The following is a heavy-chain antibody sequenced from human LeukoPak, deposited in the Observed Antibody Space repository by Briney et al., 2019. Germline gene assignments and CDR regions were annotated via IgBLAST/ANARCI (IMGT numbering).Heavy chain of an antibody. CDR3: AKEGRPSSAYSSGWYDVGYYFDD. Sequence: PGRSLRLSCAASGFTFSSYGMHWVRQAPGKGLEWVAFIRYDGNNKYYADSVRGRFTISRDNSKNTLYLQMNSLRAEDTAVYYCAKEGRPSSAYSSGWYDVGYYFDDWGQGTLVTVSS. CDR1: GFTFSSYG. J-gene: IGHJ4*02. V-gene: IGHV3-30*02. CDR2: IRYDGNNK. D-gene: IGHD6-19*01.